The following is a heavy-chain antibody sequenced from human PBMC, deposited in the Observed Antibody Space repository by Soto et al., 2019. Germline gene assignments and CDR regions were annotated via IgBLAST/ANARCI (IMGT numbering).Heavy chain of an antibody. CDR3: ARGVEMATQSGALDI. Sequence: ASVRVSCKASGGTFSSYAISRVRQAPGQGLEWMGGIIPIFGTANYAQKFQGRVTITADESTSTAYMELSSLRSEDTAVYYCARGVEMATQSGALDIRGQGTMVTVSS. V-gene: IGHV1-69*13. CDR2: IIPIFGTA. CDR1: GGTFSSYA. D-gene: IGHD5-12*01. J-gene: IGHJ3*02.